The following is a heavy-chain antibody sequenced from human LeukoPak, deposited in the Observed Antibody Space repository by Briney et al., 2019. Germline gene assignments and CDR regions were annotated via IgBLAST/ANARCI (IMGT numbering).Heavy chain of an antibody. Sequence: PGGSLRLSCAASGFTFSSYAMHWVRQAPGKGLEWVAVISYDGSNKYYADSVKGRFTISRDNSKNTLYLQMNSLRAEDTAVYYCARDGQWRVLSHYYYYMDVWGKGTTVTISS. CDR3: ARDGQWRVLSHYYYYMDV. D-gene: IGHD6-19*01. V-gene: IGHV3-30*04. CDR2: ISYDGSNK. CDR1: GFTFSSYA. J-gene: IGHJ6*03.